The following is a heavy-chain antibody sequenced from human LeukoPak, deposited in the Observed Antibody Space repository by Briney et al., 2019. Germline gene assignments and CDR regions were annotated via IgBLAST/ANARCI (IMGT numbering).Heavy chain of an antibody. CDR3: ASGPAMASLVDY. D-gene: IGHD5-18*01. J-gene: IGHJ4*02. CDR2: IYYSGST. V-gene: IGHV4-59*01. CDR1: GGSISSYY. Sequence: PSETLSLTCTVSGGSISSYYWSWIRQPPGKGLEWIGYIYYSGSTNYNPSLKSRVTISVDTSKNQFSLKLSSVTAADTAVYYCASGPAMASLVDYWGQGTLVTVSS.